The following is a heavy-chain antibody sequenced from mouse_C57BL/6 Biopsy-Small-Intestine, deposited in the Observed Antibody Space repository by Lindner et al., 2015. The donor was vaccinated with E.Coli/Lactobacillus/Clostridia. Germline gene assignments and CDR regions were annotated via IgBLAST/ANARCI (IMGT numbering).Heavy chain of an antibody. CDR3: AREGVDYYGNYDY. V-gene: IGHV1-81*01. D-gene: IGHD2-1*01. Sequence: VQLQESGAELARPGASVNLSCKASGYIFTSYGISWVKQRTGQGLEWIGEIYPRSGNTYYNEKFKGKATLTADKSSSTAYMELRSLTYEESAVYFCAREGVDYYGNYDYWGQGTTLTVSS. CDR1: GYIFTSYG. J-gene: IGHJ2*01. CDR2: IYPRSGNT.